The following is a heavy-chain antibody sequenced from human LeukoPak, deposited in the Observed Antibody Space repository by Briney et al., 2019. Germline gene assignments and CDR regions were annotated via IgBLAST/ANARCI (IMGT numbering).Heavy chain of an antibody. Sequence: SETLSLTCTVSGGSISSSSYYRGWIRQPPGKGLEWIGSIYYSGSTYYNPSLKSRVTISVDTSKNQFSLKLSSVTAADTAVYYCARGIVATGPGYWGQGTLVTVSS. CDR2: IYYSGST. D-gene: IGHD5-12*01. CDR3: ARGIVATGPGY. J-gene: IGHJ4*02. V-gene: IGHV4-39*01. CDR1: GGSISSSSYY.